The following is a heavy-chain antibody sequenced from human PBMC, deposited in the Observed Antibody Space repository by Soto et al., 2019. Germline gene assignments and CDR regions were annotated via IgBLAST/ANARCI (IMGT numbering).Heavy chain of an antibody. V-gene: IGHV1-69*13. J-gene: IGHJ4*02. CDR1: GGTFSSYA. CDR3: ARPWYSSSWPLFDY. D-gene: IGHD6-13*01. Sequence: SVKVSCKASGGTFSSYAISWVRQAPGQGLEWMGGIIPIFDTADYAQKFQGRVTITAGESTNTAYMELSSLRSEDTAVYYCARPWYSSSWPLFDYWGQATLVTVSS. CDR2: IIPIFDTA.